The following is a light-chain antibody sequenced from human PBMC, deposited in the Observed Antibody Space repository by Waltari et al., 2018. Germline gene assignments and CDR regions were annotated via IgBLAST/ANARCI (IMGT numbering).Light chain of an antibody. CDR2: EVS. V-gene: IGLV2-23*02. Sequence: QSALTQPASVSGSSGESINISCPGTSSDIGSYNLVSWYKQHPGKAPKLMIYEVSKRPSGVFNRFSGSKSGNTASLTISGLQAEDESDYYCCSYAGSSTFVVFGGGTKLTVL. J-gene: IGLJ2*01. CDR3: CSYAGSSTFVV. CDR1: SSDIGSYNL.